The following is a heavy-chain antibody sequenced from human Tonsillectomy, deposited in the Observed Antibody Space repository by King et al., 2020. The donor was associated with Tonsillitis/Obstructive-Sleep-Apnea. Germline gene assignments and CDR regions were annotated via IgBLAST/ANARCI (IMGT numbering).Heavy chain of an antibody. J-gene: IGHJ3*02. CDR3: AREGLRDAFDI. D-gene: IGHD5-12*01. Sequence: QLQESGPGLVKPSETLSLTCTVSGGSISSYYWSWIRQPPGKGLECIGYIYYTGSTNYNPSLKSRGTISVDTSKNQFSLKLSSVTAADTAVYYCAREGLRDAFDIWGQGTMVTVSS. CDR2: IYYTGST. V-gene: IGHV4-59*01. CDR1: GGSISSYY.